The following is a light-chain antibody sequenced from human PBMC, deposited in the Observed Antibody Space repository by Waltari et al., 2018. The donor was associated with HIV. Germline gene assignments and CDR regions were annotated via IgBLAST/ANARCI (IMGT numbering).Light chain of an antibody. J-gene: IGLJ1*01. CDR3: AAWDDSLSGYV. V-gene: IGLV1-47*01. CDR2: RNN. CDR1: SSHIGSNS. Sequence: QSVLTPPPSASGTPGQRVTISCSGSSSHIGSNSVHWYQQLPDTAPKHRIFRNNHRPSGVPYRFPGSKSGTSASLAISGLRSEDEAEYYCAAWDDSLSGYVFGTGTKVTVL.